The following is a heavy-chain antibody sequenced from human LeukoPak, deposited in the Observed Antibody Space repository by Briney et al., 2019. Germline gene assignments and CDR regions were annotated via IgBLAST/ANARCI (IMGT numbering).Heavy chain of an antibody. CDR2: IYHSGST. J-gene: IGHJ6*02. D-gene: IGHD5-12*01. CDR1: GYSISSGYY. V-gene: IGHV4-38-2*02. CDR3: ARDYGGSGYDYYYYGMDV. Sequence: SETLSLTCTVSGYSISSGYYWGWIRQPPGKGLEWIGSIYHSGSTYYNPSLKSRVTISVDTSKNQFSLKLSSVTAADTAVYYCARDYGGSGYDYYYYGMDVWGQGTTVTVSS.